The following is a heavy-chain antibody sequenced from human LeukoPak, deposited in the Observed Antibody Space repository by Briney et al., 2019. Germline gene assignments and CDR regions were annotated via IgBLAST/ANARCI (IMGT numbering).Heavy chain of an antibody. J-gene: IGHJ4*02. CDR3: AKVQGVVVIAIGGDY. D-gene: IGHD2-21*01. CDR2: ITGSGGGA. CDR1: GFTFSSYA. Sequence: GGSLRLSCAASGFTFSSYAMSRVRQAPGKELEWVSHITGSGGGAYYADSVKGRFTVSRDKSRKILDLQMNTLRAEDTAVYYSAKVQGVVVIAIGGDYWGQGTLVTVSS. V-gene: IGHV3-23*01.